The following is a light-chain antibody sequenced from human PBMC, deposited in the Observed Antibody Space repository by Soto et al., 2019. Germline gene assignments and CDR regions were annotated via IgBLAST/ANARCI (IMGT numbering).Light chain of an antibody. Sequence: DLQMTQSPSTLSSSLGDSVTVTCRASQLISTWLAWYQQKPGKAPKLLIYKVSSLDSGVPSRLSGSGSGTELNLTISRLQPDDFATYYCQKYNSYPRTFGQGTKVDIK. CDR2: KVS. J-gene: IGKJ1*01. V-gene: IGKV1-5*03. CDR3: QKYNSYPRT. CDR1: QLISTW.